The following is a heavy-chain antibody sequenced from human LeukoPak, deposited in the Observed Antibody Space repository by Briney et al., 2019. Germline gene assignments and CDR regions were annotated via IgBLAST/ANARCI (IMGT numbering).Heavy chain of an antibody. Sequence: GGSLRLSCAASGFTVSSNYMSWVRQAPGKGLEWVSVIYSGSDTYYADSVRGRFTVSRDNSKNTLYLQMNSLRVEDTAVYYCAKDKGRAAAGFDYWGQGTLVTVSS. CDR2: IYSGSDT. J-gene: IGHJ4*02. CDR1: GFTVSSNY. V-gene: IGHV3-53*01. D-gene: IGHD6-13*01. CDR3: AKDKGRAAAGFDY.